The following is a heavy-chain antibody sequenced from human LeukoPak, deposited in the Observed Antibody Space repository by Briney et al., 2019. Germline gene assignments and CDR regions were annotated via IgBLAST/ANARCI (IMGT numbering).Heavy chain of an antibody. Sequence: PGGSLRLSCAASGFTFSSYSMNWVRQAPGKGLEWVAVISYDGSNKYYVDSVKGRFTISRDKSKNTLYLQMNSLRDEDTAVYYCARELMGVFDIWGQGTMVTVSS. V-gene: IGHV3-30*03. CDR1: GFTFSSYS. D-gene: IGHD2-8*01. J-gene: IGHJ3*02. CDR2: ISYDGSNK. CDR3: ARELMGVFDI.